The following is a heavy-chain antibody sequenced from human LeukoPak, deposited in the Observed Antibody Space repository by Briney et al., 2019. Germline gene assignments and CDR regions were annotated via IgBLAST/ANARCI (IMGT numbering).Heavy chain of an antibody. CDR3: ARDYCSSTSCRLDY. D-gene: IGHD2-2*01. V-gene: IGHV1-2*02. J-gene: IGHJ4*02. CDR2: INPHSGGT. Sequence: ASVKVSCKASGYTFTGYYMHWVRQAPGQGLEWMGWINPHSGGTNYAQKLQGRVTMTRDTSISTAYMELSRLRSDDTAVYYCARDYCSSTSCRLDYWGQGTLVTVSS. CDR1: GYTFTGYY.